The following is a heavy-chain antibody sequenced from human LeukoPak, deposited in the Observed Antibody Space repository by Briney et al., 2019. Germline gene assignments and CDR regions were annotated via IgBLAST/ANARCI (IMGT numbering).Heavy chain of an antibody. V-gene: IGHV3-48*02. D-gene: IGHD5-12*01. CDR2: ISSSSSTI. CDR3: ARSNSGYDR. J-gene: IGHJ4*02. Sequence: GGSLRLSCAASGFTFSTYTLSWVRQAPGKGLEWVSYISSSSSTIYYADSVKGRFTISRDNAKNSLHLQMNSLRDEDTAVYCCARSNSGYDRWGQGTLVTVSS. CDR1: GFTFSTYT.